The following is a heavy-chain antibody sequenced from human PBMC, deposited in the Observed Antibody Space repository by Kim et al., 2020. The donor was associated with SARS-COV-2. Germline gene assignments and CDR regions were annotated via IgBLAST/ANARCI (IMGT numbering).Heavy chain of an antibody. CDR3: ARDISEAAIGYFKH. D-gene: IGHD2-2*02. Sequence: GGSLRLSCAASGLTFSNYSMNWVRQAPGKGLEWVSSISSGGTYIFYANSVKGRFTISRDNAKNSLYLQMNSLRAEDTAFYYCARDISEAAIGYFKHWGQGTLVTVSS. CDR2: ISSGGTYI. CDR1: GLTFSNYS. J-gene: IGHJ1*01. V-gene: IGHV3-21*01.